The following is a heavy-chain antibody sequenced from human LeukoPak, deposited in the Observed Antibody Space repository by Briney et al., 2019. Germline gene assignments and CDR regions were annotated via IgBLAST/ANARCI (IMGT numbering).Heavy chain of an antibody. Sequence: GGSLRLSCAASGFTFSSYAMSWVRQAPGKGLEWVSAISGSGGSTYYADSVKGRFTISRDNSKNTLYLQMNSLRAEDTAVYYCAKGSSSGWSGDYFDYWGQGTLVTVSS. J-gene: IGHJ4*02. CDR3: AKGSSSGWSGDYFDY. CDR2: ISGSGGST. V-gene: IGHV3-23*01. CDR1: GFTFSSYA. D-gene: IGHD6-19*01.